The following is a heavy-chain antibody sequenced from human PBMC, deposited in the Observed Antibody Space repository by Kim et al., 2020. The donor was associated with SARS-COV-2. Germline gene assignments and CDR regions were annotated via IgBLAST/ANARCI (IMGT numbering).Heavy chain of an antibody. J-gene: IGHJ4*02. CDR3: AKDTRNPYYDSSGHDY. CDR2: ISGSGGST. Sequence: GGSLRLSCAASGFTFSSYAMSWVRQAPGKGLEWVSAISGSGGSTYYADSVKGRFTISRDNSKNTLYLQMNSLRAEDTAVYYCAKDTRNPYYDSSGHDYWGQGTLVTVSP. CDR1: GFTFSSYA. D-gene: IGHD3-22*01. V-gene: IGHV3-23*01.